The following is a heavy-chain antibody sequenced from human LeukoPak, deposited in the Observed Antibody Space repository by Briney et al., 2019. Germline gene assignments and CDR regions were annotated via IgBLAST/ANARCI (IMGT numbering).Heavy chain of an antibody. D-gene: IGHD3-22*01. V-gene: IGHV1-18*01. CDR1: GYTFTSYG. CDR3: ARFMTYYYDSSGYPYGMDV. CDR2: ISPYKGNT. Sequence: ASVKVSCKASGYTFTSYGISWVRQAPGQGLEGMGWISPYKGNTNYAQKLQGRVTMTTDTSTSTAYMELRSLRSDDTAVYYCARFMTYYYDSSGYPYGMDVWGQGTTVTVSS. J-gene: IGHJ6*02.